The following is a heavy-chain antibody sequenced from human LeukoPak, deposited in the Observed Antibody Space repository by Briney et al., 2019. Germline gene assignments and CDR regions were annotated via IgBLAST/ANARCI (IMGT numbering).Heavy chain of an antibody. J-gene: IGHJ6*03. CDR3: ARDHSGFGESPNYYYYMDV. V-gene: IGHV3-7*01. Sequence: GGSLRLSCAASGFTVSSNYMSWVRQAPGKGLEWVANIKQDGSEKYYVDSVKGRFTISRDNAKNSLYLQMNSLRAEDTAVYYCARDHSGFGESPNYYYYMDVWGKGTTVTISS. D-gene: IGHD3-10*01. CDR2: IKQDGSEK. CDR1: GFTVSSNY.